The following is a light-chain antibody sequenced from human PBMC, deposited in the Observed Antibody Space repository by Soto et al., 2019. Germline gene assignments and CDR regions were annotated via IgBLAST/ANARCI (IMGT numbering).Light chain of an antibody. CDR3: QQYGSSPLT. V-gene: IGKV3-20*01. CDR2: SAS. Sequence: EIVLTQSPGTLSLSPGERATLSCRASQSVSSSYLAWYQQKPGQAPRLLIYSASTRATGIPDRFSGSGSGTDVTRTISRLEPEDFAVYYCQQYGSSPLTFGGGTKVEIK. J-gene: IGKJ4*01. CDR1: QSVSSSY.